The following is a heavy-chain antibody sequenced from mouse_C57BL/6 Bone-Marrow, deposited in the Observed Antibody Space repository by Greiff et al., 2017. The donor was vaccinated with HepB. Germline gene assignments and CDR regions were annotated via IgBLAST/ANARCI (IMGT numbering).Heavy chain of an antibody. CDR2: INSDGGST. V-gene: IGHV5-2*01. CDR3: ARHGDYDGVGAMDY. CDR1: EYEFPSHD. Sequence: EVQVVESGGGLVQPGESLKLSCESNEYEFPSHDMSWVRKTPEKRLELVAAINSDGGSTYYPDTMERRFIISRDNTKKTLYLQMSSLRSEDTAVYYCARHGDYDGVGAMDYWGQGTSVTVSS. D-gene: IGHD2-4*01. J-gene: IGHJ4*01.